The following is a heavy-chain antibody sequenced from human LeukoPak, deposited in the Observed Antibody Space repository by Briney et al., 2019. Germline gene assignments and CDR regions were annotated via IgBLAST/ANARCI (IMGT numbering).Heavy chain of an antibody. CDR1: GGSFSTYY. J-gene: IGHJ4*02. D-gene: IGHD5-24*01. CDR2: IYTTGTT. CDR3: ARRLEMAKYYFDY. V-gene: IGHV4-4*07. Sequence: SETLSLTCTVSGGSFSTYYWSWIRQPAGKGLEWIGHIYTTGTTDYNPSLKSRVTMSIDTSKNQFSLKLNSVTAADTAIYYCARRLEMAKYYFDYWGQGTLVTVSS.